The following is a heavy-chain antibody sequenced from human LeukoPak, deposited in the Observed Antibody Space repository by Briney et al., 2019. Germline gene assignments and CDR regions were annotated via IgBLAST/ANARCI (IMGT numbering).Heavy chain of an antibody. Sequence: GGSLRLSCAASGFTFSSYAMSWVRQAPGKGLEWVSAISGSGGSTYYADSVKGRFTISRDNSKNTLYLQMNSLRAEDTAVYYCAKNIAAADSSGYYYYYMDVWGKGTTVTVSS. J-gene: IGHJ6*03. V-gene: IGHV3-23*01. CDR2: ISGSGGST. CDR1: GFTFSSYA. CDR3: AKNIAAADSSGYYYYYMDV. D-gene: IGHD6-13*01.